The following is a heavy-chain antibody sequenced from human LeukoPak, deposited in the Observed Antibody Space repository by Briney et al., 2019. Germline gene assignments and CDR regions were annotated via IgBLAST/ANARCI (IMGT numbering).Heavy chain of an antibody. CDR2: MSYGGST. J-gene: IGHJ4*02. D-gene: IGHD5-24*01. Sequence: SETLSLTCTVSGYSVSSGYNWAWIRQPPEKGLEWIGSMSYGGSTYYNPSLKSRVTISVDTSKNQFSLKLRSVTAADTAVYYCARESPPGSIEIDYWGQGTLVTVPS. CDR3: ARESPPGSIEIDY. CDR1: GYSVSSGYN. V-gene: IGHV4-38-2*02.